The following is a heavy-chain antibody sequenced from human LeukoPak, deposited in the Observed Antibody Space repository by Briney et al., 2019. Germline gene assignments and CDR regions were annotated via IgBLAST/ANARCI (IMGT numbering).Heavy chain of an antibody. Sequence: GGSLRLSCAASGFTFSNAWMSWVRQAPGKGLEWVGRIKSKTDGGTTDYAAPVKGRFTISRDDSKNTLYLQMNGLKTEDTAVYYCTTGDILTGFNFDYWGQGTLVTVSS. D-gene: IGHD3-9*01. CDR1: GFTFSNAW. CDR3: TTGDILTGFNFDY. V-gene: IGHV3-15*01. J-gene: IGHJ4*02. CDR2: IKSKTDGGTT.